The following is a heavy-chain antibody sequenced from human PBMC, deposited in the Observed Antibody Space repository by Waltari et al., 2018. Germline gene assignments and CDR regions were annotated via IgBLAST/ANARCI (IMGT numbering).Heavy chain of an antibody. CDR1: GYTFTSYG. CDR3: ARDGEIAARRVVYYYYYYMDV. J-gene: IGHJ6*03. V-gene: IGHV1-18*01. Sequence: QVQLVQSGAEVKKPGASVKVSCKASGYTFTSYGISWVRQAPGQGPEWMGWISAYNGNTNYAQKLQGRVTMTTDTSTSTAYMELRSLRSDDTAVYYCARDGEIAARRVVYYYYYYMDVWGKGTTVTISS. CDR2: ISAYNGNT. D-gene: IGHD6-6*01.